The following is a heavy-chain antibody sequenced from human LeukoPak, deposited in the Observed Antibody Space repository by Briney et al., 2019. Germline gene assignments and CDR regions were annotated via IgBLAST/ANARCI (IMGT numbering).Heavy chain of an antibody. CDR3: ASTDCSSTSCFSNWFDP. D-gene: IGHD2-2*01. J-gene: IGHJ5*02. CDR2: ISAYNGNT. Sequence: ASVKVSCKASGYTFTSYGISWVRQAPGQGLEWMGWISAYNGNTNYAQKLQGRVTMTTDTSTSTAYMELRSLRSDDTAVYYCASTDCSSTSCFSNWFDPWGQGTLVTVSS. V-gene: IGHV1-18*01. CDR1: GYTFTSYG.